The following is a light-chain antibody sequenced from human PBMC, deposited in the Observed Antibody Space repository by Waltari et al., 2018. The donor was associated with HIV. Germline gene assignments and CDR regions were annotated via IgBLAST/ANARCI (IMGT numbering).Light chain of an antibody. V-gene: IGLV2-14*01. CDR2: EVT. J-gene: IGLJ2*01. Sequence: QSALTQPASVSGSPGQSITISCTGATSDVGAYDHASWYQQHPGKAPKLIIYEVTNRPSGVSNRFSGSKSGITASLTISGLQTEDEADYYCSSYTNINTVVFGGGTKLTVL. CDR3: SSYTNINTVV. CDR1: TSDVGAYDH.